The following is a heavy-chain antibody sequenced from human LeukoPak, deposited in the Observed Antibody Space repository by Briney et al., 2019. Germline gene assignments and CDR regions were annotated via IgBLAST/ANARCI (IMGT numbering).Heavy chain of an antibody. CDR2: IYTSGST. D-gene: IGHD3-10*01. V-gene: IGHV4-4*07. CDR1: GGSISSYY. CDR3: AKGSMVGGLCCFDY. J-gene: IGHJ4*02. Sequence: PSETLSLTCTVSGGSISSYYWSCLRQPAGKGLEWIGRIYTSGSTNYNPSLKSRLTISVDTSKNQFPLKLSSVTAADTAVYYCAKGSMVGGLCCFDYWGQGTLVTVSS.